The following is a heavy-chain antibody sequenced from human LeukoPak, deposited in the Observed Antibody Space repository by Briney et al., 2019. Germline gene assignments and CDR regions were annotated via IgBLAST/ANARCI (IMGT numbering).Heavy chain of an antibody. J-gene: IGHJ4*02. CDR2: TRSKTYGGTT. D-gene: IGHD3-9*01. V-gene: IGHV3-49*03. CDR3: ARDYDFLTGSSDY. Sequence: TGGSLRLSCTGSGFTFGDYSMSWFRQAPGKGLEWVGFTRSKTYGGTTEYAASVIGRFTISRDDSKSIAYLLINSLKTEGTAVYYCARDYDFLTGSSDYWGQGTLVTVSS. CDR1: GFTFGDYS.